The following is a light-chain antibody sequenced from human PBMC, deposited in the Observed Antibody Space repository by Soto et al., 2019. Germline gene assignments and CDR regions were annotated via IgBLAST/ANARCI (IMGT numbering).Light chain of an antibody. V-gene: IGKV1-39*01. Sequence: EIQMTQSPSSLSASVGDRVTISCRASQIISTYLNWYQQKPGTAPRLLISRASSVKSGVPPRFSGSGSGRDFTLTISSLLPEDIATYFCQQSYTSPPWTFGQGTKVDI. CDR2: RAS. CDR1: QIISTY. J-gene: IGKJ1*01. CDR3: QQSYTSPPWT.